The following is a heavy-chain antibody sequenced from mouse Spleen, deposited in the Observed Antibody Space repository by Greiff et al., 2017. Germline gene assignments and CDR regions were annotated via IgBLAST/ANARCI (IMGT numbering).Heavy chain of an antibody. CDR1: GYTFTDYY. J-gene: IGHJ2*01. D-gene: IGHD4-1*01. V-gene: IGHV1-76*01. Sequence: VKLVESGAELVRPGASVKLSCKASGYTFTDYYINWVKQRPGQGLEWIARIYPGSGNTYYNEKFKGKATLTAEKSSSTAYMQLSSLTSEDSAVYFCAREWDGNYFDYWGQGTTLTVSS. CDR3: AREWDGNYFDY. CDR2: IYPGSGNT.